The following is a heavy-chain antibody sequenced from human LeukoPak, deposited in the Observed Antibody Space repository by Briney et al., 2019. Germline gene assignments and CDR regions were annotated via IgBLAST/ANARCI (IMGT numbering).Heavy chain of an antibody. Sequence: GGSLRLSCAASGFTFSSYAMSWVRQAPGKGLECISGFSGSGGSTYYADSVKGRFTISRDNSKNTLYLQMNSLRAEDTAVYYCAKHSRVFYGSGSYYLDYWGQGTLVTVSS. V-gene: IGHV3-23*01. CDR3: AKHSRVFYGSGSYYLDY. CDR2: FSGSGGST. CDR1: GFTFSSYA. J-gene: IGHJ4*02. D-gene: IGHD3-10*01.